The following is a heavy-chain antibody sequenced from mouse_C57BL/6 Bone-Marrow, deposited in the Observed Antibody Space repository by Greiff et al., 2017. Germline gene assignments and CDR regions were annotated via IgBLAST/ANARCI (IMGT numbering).Heavy chain of an antibody. Sequence: VQLQQSGAELVKPGASVKISCKASGYAFSSYWMNWVKQRPGKGLEWIGQIYPGDGDTNYNGKFKGKATLTADKSSSTAYMQLGRLTSEDSAVYFCARNPLYYYGSSQYYFDYWGQGTTLTVSS. V-gene: IGHV1-80*01. CDR1: GYAFSSYW. CDR3: ARNPLYYYGSSQYYFDY. J-gene: IGHJ2*01. CDR2: IYPGDGDT. D-gene: IGHD1-1*01.